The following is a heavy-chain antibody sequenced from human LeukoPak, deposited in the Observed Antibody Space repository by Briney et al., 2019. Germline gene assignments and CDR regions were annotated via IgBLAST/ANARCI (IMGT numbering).Heavy chain of an antibody. D-gene: IGHD1-1*01. J-gene: IGHJ4*02. CDR3: ARDALVQLEKTYYFDY. Sequence: TGRSLRLSCAAPGFTFSNYGMHWVRQAPGKGLEWVAVIWNDGTNIYHADSVKGRFTISRDNSKSTLYLQMNNLRAEDTAVYYCARDALVQLEKTYYFDYWGQGTLVTVSS. CDR1: GFTFSNYG. V-gene: IGHV3-33*01. CDR2: IWNDGTNI.